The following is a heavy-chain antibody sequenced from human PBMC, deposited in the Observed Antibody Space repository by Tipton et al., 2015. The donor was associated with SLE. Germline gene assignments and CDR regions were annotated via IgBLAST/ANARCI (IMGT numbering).Heavy chain of an antibody. V-gene: IGHV4-34*01. CDR1: GGSFSSYY. Sequence: TLSLTCAVYGGSFSSYYWSWIRQPPGKGLEWIGESNHSGSTNYNPSLKSRVTISVDTSKNQFPLKLSSVTAADTAVYYCARGGYTYAIRAFDIWGQGTLVTVSS. CDR2: SNHSGST. J-gene: IGHJ3*02. CDR3: ARGGYTYAIRAFDI. D-gene: IGHD5-18*01.